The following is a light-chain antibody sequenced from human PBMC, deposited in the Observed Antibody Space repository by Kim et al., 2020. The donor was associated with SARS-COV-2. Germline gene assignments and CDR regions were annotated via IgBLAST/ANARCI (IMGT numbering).Light chain of an antibody. CDR2: DAT. CDR1: QDIRNY. Sequence: SGAGGGRVTITCQASQDIRNYVNWYQQKPETAPKLLIHDATKLETGVPPRFSGSGSGTDFTFAISGLQPKDIATYYCQQYDNIPFAFGQGTKLEI. CDR3: QQYDNIPFA. V-gene: IGKV1-33*01. J-gene: IGKJ2*01.